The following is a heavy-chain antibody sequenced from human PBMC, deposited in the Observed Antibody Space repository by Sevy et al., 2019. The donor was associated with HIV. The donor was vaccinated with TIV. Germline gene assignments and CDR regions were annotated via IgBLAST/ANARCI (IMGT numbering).Heavy chain of an antibody. CDR2: IKSKTDGGTT. J-gene: IGHJ6*02. D-gene: IGHD2-8*01. CDR3: TTLPPYCTNGVCCVEYCDYGMDV. CDR1: GFTFSNAW. V-gene: IGHV3-15*01. Sequence: GGSLRLSCAASGFTFSNAWMSWVRQAPGKGLEWVGRIKSKTDGGTTDYAAPVKGRFTISRDDSKNTLYLQMNSLKTEDTAVYYCTTLPPYCTNGVCCVEYCDYGMDVWGQGTTVTVSS.